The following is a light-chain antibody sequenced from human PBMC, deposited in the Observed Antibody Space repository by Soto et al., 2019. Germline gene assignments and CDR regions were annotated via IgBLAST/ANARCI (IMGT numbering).Light chain of an antibody. J-gene: IGKJ1*01. CDR3: QQYGDRPRT. CDR2: DAS. CDR1: QDIGSA. V-gene: IGKV3-15*01. Sequence: EVVLTQSPATLSVSPGDRATLSCRASQDIGSAVAWYHQRSGQAPRLLIFDASIRVPTTPARFSGSVSGTEFTLTISSLESEDFAVYFCQQYGDRPRTLGQGTKVDSK.